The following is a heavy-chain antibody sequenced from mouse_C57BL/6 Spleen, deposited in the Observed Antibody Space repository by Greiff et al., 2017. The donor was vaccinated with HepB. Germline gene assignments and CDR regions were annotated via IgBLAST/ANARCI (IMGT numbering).Heavy chain of an antibody. D-gene: IGHD2-4*01. CDR1: GYSFTDYN. CDR3: AIWWNDYDDYYAMDY. Sequence: VQLKQSGPELVKPGASVKISCKASGYSFTDYNMNWVKQSNGKSLEWIGVINPNYGTTSYNQKFKSKATLTVDQSSSTAYMQLNSLTSEDSAVYYFAIWWNDYDDYYAMDYWGQGTSVTVSS. V-gene: IGHV1-39*01. J-gene: IGHJ4*01. CDR2: INPNYGTT.